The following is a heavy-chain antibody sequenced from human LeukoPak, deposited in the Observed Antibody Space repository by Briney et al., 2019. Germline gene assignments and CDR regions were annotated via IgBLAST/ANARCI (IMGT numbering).Heavy chain of an antibody. J-gene: IGHJ6*02. Sequence: TGGSLRLSCAASGLTFRSYAMSWVRQAREKGLECVSSISVIGGSTYYADSVRGRFTISRDNSKNTLYLQMNSLRAEDTAVYYCAAAYFGMDQYYYGMDVWGQGTTVTVSS. CDR3: AAAYFGMDQYYYGMDV. CDR2: ISVIGGST. CDR1: GLTFRSYA. D-gene: IGHD3-16*01. V-gene: IGHV3-23*01.